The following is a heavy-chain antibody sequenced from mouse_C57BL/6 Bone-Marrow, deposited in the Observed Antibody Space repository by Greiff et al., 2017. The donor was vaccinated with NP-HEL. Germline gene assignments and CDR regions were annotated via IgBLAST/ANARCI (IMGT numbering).Heavy chain of an antibody. D-gene: IGHD2-4*01. CDR2: INSDGGST. CDR1: EYEFPSHD. Sequence: EVQGVESGGGLVQPGESLKLSCESNEYEFPSHDMSWVRKTPEKRLELVAAINSDGGSTYYPDTMERRFIISRDNTKKTLYLQMSSLGSEDTALYYCARRREYDYDWYFDVWGTGTTVTVSS. J-gene: IGHJ1*03. CDR3: ARRREYDYDWYFDV. V-gene: IGHV5-2*01.